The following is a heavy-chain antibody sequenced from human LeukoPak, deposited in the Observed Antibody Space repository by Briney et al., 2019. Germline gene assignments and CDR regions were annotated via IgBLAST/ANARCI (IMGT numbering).Heavy chain of an antibody. CDR3: ARTIEMATISYFDY. J-gene: IGHJ4*02. Sequence: GGSLRLSCEASGFTFSSYSMNWVRQAPGKGLEWVSYISSSDSTIYYADSVKGRFTISRDNAKNSLYLQMNSLRAGDTAVYYCARTIEMATISYFDYWGQGTLVTVSS. CDR2: ISSSDSTI. CDR1: GFTFSSYS. V-gene: IGHV3-48*04. D-gene: IGHD5-24*01.